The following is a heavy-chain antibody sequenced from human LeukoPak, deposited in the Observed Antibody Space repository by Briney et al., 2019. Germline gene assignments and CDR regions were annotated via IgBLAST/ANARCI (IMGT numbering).Heavy chain of an antibody. V-gene: IGHV1-8*02. Sequence: ASVKVSCKASGYTFTSYDINWVRQATGQGLEWMGWMNPSSANTGYAQKFQGRVTMTRNTSINTAYMELSSLRSEDTAVYYCARGRVGSTRAPVGYWGQGTLVTVSS. J-gene: IGHJ4*02. CDR2: MNPSSANT. CDR1: GYTFTSYD. D-gene: IGHD1-26*01. CDR3: ARGRVGSTRAPVGY.